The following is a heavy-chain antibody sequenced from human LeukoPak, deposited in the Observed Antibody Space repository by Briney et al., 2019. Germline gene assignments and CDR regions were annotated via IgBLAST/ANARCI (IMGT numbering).Heavy chain of an antibody. D-gene: IGHD6-19*01. CDR3: ARDPYSSGWPSYYYYGMDV. V-gene: IGHV3-33*01. CDR1: GFTFSSYG. J-gene: IGHJ6*02. CDR2: IWYDGSNK. Sequence: GGSLRLSCAASGFTFSSYGMHWVRQAPGKGLEWVAVIWYDGSNKYYADSVKGRFTISRDNAKNSLYLQMNSLRAEDTAVYYCARDPYSSGWPSYYYYGMDVCGQGTTVTVSS.